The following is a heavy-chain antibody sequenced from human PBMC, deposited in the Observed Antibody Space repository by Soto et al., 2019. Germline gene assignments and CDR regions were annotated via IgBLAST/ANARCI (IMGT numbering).Heavy chain of an antibody. V-gene: IGHV2-5*02. CDR2: LYWDDDE. D-gene: IGHD3-22*01. Sequence: QITLKESGPTLVKPTQTLTLTCSFSGFSLNTRGVGVGWIRQPPGKALEWLALLYWDDDERYSPSMKSRLTVTKDTSKNQVVLRMTNMDPVDTATYYCAHDSSGNLGFDSWGQGILVTVSS. CDR3: AHDSSGNLGFDS. CDR1: GFSLNTRGVG. J-gene: IGHJ4*02.